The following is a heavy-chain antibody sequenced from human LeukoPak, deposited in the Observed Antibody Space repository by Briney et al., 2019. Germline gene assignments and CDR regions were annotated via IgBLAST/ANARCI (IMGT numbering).Heavy chain of an antibody. CDR1: GGSISSSSYY. CDR2: IYYSGST. D-gene: IGHD6-13*01. J-gene: IGHJ4*02. CDR3: ARDRGIAEGEIDY. Sequence: SETLSLTCTVSGGSISSSSYYWGWIRQPPGKGLEWIGSIYYSGSTYYNPSLKSRVTISVDTSKNQFSLKLSSVTAADTAVYYCARDRGIAEGEIDYWGQGTLVTVSS. V-gene: IGHV4-39*07.